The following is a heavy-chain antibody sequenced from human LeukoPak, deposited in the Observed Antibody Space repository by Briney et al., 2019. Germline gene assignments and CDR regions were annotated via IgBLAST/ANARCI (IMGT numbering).Heavy chain of an antibody. V-gene: IGHV3-53*01. CDR3: ASPAVWGELSLRY. D-gene: IGHD3-16*02. CDR2: IYSGGST. Sequence: GGSLRLSCAASGFTVSSNYVIWVRQAPGKGLEWVSVIYSGGSTYYADSVKGRFTISRDNSKNTVYLQMNSLRAEDTAVYYCASPAVWGELSLRYWGQGTLVTVSS. J-gene: IGHJ4*02. CDR1: GFTVSSNY.